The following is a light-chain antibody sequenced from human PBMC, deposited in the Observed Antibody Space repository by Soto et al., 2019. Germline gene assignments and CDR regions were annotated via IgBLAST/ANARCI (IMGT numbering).Light chain of an antibody. V-gene: IGKV3-11*01. CDR3: KQRADWPIT. J-gene: IGKJ5*01. CDR2: DAS. Sequence: EIVLTQSPATLSLSPGERATLSCRASQYITIYLAWYQQKPGQAPRLLIYDASNRATGIPARFSGSGSGTDFTLTIRSLEPDDFAVYYCKQRADWPITFGQGTRLEIK. CDR1: QYITIY.